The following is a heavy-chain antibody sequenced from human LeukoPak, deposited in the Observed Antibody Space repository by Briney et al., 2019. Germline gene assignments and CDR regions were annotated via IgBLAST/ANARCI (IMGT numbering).Heavy chain of an antibody. CDR3: AKPWLGPHEGVSFDY. Sequence: PGGSLRLSCAASGFTFSSYGMHWVRQAPGKGLEWVAFIRYDGSNKYYADSVKGRFTISRDNSKNTLYLQMNSLRAEDTAVYYCAKPWLGPHEGVSFDYWGQGTLVTVSS. CDR2: IRYDGSNK. CDR1: GFTFSSYG. D-gene: IGHD6-19*01. J-gene: IGHJ4*02. V-gene: IGHV3-30*02.